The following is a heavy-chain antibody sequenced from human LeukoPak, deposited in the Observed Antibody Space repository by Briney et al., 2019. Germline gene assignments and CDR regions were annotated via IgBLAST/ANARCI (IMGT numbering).Heavy chain of an antibody. Sequence: SQTLSLTCTVSGGSISSGGHYWSWIRQHPGKGLEWIGYIYYSGSTNYNPSLKSRVTMSEDTSKNQFSLNLSSVTAADTAVFYCARFTAYSYYMDVWGKGTTVTVSS. CDR3: ARFTAYSYYMDV. CDR2: IYYSGST. J-gene: IGHJ6*03. V-gene: IGHV4-31*03. CDR1: GGSISSGGHY.